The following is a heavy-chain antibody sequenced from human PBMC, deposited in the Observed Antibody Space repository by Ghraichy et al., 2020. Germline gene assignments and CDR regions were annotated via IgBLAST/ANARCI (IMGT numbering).Heavy chain of an antibody. CDR3: ASGYNYGYRYFDY. J-gene: IGHJ4*02. CDR2: ISSGGGTI. D-gene: IGHD5-18*01. Sequence: SCAASGFTFSTYIMNWVRQAPGKGLEWVSYISSGGGTIYYADSVKGRFTISRDNAKNSLYLQMNSLRAEDTAVYYCASGYNYGYRYFDYWGQGTLVTVAS. V-gene: IGHV3-48*04. CDR1: GFTFSTYI.